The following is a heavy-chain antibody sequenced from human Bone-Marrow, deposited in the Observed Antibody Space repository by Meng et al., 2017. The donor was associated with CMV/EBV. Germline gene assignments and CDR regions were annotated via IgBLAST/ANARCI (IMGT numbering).Heavy chain of an antibody. CDR2: MNPNSGNT. Sequence: ASVKVSCKASGYTFTGYDINWVRQATGQGLEWMGWMNPNSGNTGYAQKFQGRVTMTRNTSISTAYMELSSLRSEDTAVYYCARVPYDFWSGYYGLDWGQGTLVTVSS. V-gene: IGHV1-8*01. J-gene: IGHJ4*02. CDR1: GYTFTGYD. D-gene: IGHD3-3*01. CDR3: ARVPYDFWSGYYGLD.